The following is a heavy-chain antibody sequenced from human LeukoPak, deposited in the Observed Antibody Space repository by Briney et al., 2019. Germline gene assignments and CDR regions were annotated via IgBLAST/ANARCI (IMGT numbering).Heavy chain of an antibody. CDR1: GYTFTSYD. J-gene: IGHJ6*02. D-gene: IGHD2-2*02. CDR2: MNPNSGNT. V-gene: IGHV1-8*01. Sequence: ASVKVSCKASGYTFTSYDINWVRQATGQGLEWMGWMNPNSGNTGYAQKFQGRDTMTRNTSISTAYMELSSLRSEDTAVYYCAREVIGYCSSTSCYTDYYGMDVWGQGTTVTVSS. CDR3: AREVIGYCSSTSCYTDYYGMDV.